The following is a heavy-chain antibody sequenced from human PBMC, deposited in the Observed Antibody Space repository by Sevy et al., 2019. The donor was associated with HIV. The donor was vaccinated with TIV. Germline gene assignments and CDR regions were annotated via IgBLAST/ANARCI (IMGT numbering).Heavy chain of an antibody. Sequence: SETLSLTCAVSGGSIRSSHWWSWVRQSPGKGLEWIGEIYHSGSHNYNPSLKSRLTISVDTSNNLFSLRLSSVTAADMAVYYCAREEYFYGSGTYGYGMGVWGQGTTVTVSS. V-gene: IGHV4-4*02. J-gene: IGHJ6*02. D-gene: IGHD3-10*01. CDR1: GGSIRSSHW. CDR3: AREEYFYGSGTYGYGMGV. CDR2: IYHSGSH.